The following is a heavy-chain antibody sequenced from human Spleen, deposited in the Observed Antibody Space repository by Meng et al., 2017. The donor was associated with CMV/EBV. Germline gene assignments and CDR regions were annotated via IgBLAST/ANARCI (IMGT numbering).Heavy chain of an antibody. J-gene: IGHJ3*02. D-gene: IGHD3-10*01. CDR2: INPDGSEK. V-gene: IGHV3-7*01. CDR3: ARISENAFDI. CDR1: GFTFSSYW. Sequence: GESLKISCAASGFTFSSYWMSWVRQAPGKGLEWVANINPDGSEKYYVDSMEGRFTISRDNSQNSLFLQMNSLRAEDTALYYCARISENAFDIWGQGTMVTVSS.